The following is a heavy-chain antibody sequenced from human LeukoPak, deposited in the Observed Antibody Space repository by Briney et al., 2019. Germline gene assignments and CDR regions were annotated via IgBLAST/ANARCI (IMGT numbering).Heavy chain of an antibody. V-gene: IGHV1-8*03. CDR3: ARTPPGGLIDY. Sequence: ASVKVSCKASGHTFTSYYMHWVRQAPGQGLEWMGWMSPKSANTGYAQKFQGRVTITRDTSISTAYMELSSLTSEDTAVYYCARTPPGGLIDYWGQGTLVTVS. CDR2: MSPKSANT. D-gene: IGHD3-10*01. CDR1: GHTFTSYY. J-gene: IGHJ4*02.